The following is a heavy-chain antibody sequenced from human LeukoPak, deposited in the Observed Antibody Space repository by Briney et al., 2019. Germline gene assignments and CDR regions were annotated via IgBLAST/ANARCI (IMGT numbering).Heavy chain of an antibody. D-gene: IGHD2-2*01. J-gene: IGHJ4*02. CDR3: ARATSHRSYFDY. CDR2: SYYSGST. CDR1: GGSISGYY. V-gene: IGHV4-59*01. Sequence: SETLSLTCTASGGSISGYYLTWIRQPPGKGLEWIGYSYYSGSTNYNPSLESRVTISVDTSANQFSLKLSSVTAADTAVSYCARATSHRSYFDYWGQGALVTVSS.